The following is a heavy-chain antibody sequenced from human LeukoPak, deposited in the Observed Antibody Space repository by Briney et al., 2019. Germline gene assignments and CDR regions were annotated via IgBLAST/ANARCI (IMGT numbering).Heavy chain of an antibody. D-gene: IGHD3-10*01. CDR3: ARATITMVRGVIKYYFDY. V-gene: IGHV4-34*01. J-gene: IGHJ4*02. Sequence: SETLSLTCAVYGGSFSGYYWSWIRQPPGKGLEWIGEINYSGSTNYNPSLKSRVTISVDTSKNQFSLKLSSVTAADTAVYHCARATITMVRGVIKYYFDYWGQGTLVTVSS. CDR1: GGSFSGYY. CDR2: INYSGST.